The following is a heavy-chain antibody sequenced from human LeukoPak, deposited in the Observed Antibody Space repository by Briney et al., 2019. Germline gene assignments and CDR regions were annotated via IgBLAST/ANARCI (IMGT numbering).Heavy chain of an antibody. V-gene: IGHV3-64*01. CDR1: GFTFTTYP. CDR2: VVGNGGTT. J-gene: IGHJ4*02. Sequence: PGGSLRLSFAASGFTFTTYPKHWFRQAPGKGLEYVSAVVGNGGTTYYANSVKGRFTISRDNSKNTVYLQMGSLRAEDTAVYYCARERAFYYFDYWGQGALVTVSS. CDR3: ARERAFYYFDY.